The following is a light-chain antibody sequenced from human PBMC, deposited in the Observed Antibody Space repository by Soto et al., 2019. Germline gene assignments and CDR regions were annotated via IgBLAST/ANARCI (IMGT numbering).Light chain of an antibody. V-gene: IGLV1-47*02. CDR3: AAWDDRLSGPV. CDR2: TNN. J-gene: IGLJ2*01. CDR1: SSNSGSNY. Sequence: QSVLTQPPSASGTPGQRVTISCSGSSSNSGSNYIYWYQQIPGTAPTIVIYTNNQRPSGVPDRFSGSKSGTSASLAISGLRSEDEAVYYCAAWDDRLSGPVFGGGTKLTVL.